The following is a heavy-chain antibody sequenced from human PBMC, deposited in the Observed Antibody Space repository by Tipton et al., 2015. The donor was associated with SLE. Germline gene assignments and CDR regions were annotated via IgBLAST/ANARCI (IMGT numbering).Heavy chain of an antibody. D-gene: IGHD5-18*01. CDR3: ARHKEDTAYYYYYYMDV. Sequence: TLSLTCTVSGGSISSGSYYWSWIRQPAGKGLEWIGRINTSGNSNYNPSLKSRVTISVDTSKNQFSLKLSSVTAADTAVYYCARHKEDTAYYYYYYMDVWGKGTTVTISS. J-gene: IGHJ6*03. CDR1: GGSISSGSYY. V-gene: IGHV4-61*02. CDR2: INTSGNS.